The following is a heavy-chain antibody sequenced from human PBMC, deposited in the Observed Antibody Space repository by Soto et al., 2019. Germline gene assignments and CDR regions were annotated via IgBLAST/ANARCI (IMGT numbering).Heavy chain of an antibody. J-gene: IGHJ6*02. CDR3: ARDPASYYYYYYGMDV. D-gene: IGHD2-2*01. CDR2: INHSGST. V-gene: IGHV4-34*01. Sequence: SETLSLTCAVYGGSFSGYYWSWIRQPPGKGLEWIGEINHSGSTNYNPSLKSRVTISVDTSKNQFSLKLSSVTAADTAVYYCARDPASYYYYYYGMDVWGQGTPVTVSS. CDR1: GGSFSGYY.